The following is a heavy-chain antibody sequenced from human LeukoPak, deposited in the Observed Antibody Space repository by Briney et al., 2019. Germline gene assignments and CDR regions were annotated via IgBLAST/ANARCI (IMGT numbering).Heavy chain of an antibody. Sequence: PGGSLRLSCAASGFTFSSYAMSWVRQAPGKGLEWVSAISGSGGSTYYVDSVKGQFTISRDNSKNTLYLQMNSLRAGGTAVYYCAKHYDFWSGYLDYWGQGTLATVSS. D-gene: IGHD3-3*01. CDR3: AKHYDFWSGYLDY. V-gene: IGHV3-23*01. CDR1: GFTFSSYA. J-gene: IGHJ4*02. CDR2: ISGSGGST.